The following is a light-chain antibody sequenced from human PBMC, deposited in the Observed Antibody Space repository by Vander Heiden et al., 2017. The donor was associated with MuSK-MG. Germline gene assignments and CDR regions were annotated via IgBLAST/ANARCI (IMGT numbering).Light chain of an antibody. J-gene: IGLJ3*02. CDR3: QVWTMSGDHPL. Sequence: SDVLTQPPSVSVAPGQTARIICGGHDVRYKTVQWYKKSPGQSPVLVVYDDEGRTSGIPERISGSKSGETATLTITTVEAGDEADYYCQVWTMSGDHPLFGGGTKLTVL. V-gene: IGLV3-21*02. CDR1: DVRYKT. CDR2: DDE.